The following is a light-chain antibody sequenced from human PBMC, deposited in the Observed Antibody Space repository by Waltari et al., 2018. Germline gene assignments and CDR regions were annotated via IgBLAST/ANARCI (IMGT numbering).Light chain of an antibody. CDR1: RPRSYY. V-gene: IGLV3-19*01. CDR3: HSRDASGVGGS. Sequence: SSELTQDPAVSVAMGQTVRITCQGTRPRSYYASLYQQRPGQAPPLVMFDQNNRPPGVPDRFSGSNSDNTASLTITGAQAEDEASYYCHSRDASGVGGSFGGGTKLTVL. CDR2: DQN. J-gene: IGLJ2*01.